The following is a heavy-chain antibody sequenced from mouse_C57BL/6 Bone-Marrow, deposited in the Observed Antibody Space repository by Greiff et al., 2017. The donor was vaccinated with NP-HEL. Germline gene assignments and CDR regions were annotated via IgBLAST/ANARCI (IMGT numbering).Heavy chain of an antibody. CDR2: ISSGGSYT. J-gene: IGHJ3*01. V-gene: IGHV5-6*01. CDR1: GFTFSSYG. Sequence: EVKVVESGGDLVKPGGSLKLSCAASGFTFSSYGMSWVRQTPDKRLEWVATISSGGSYTYYPDSVKGRFTISRDNAKNTLYLQMSSLKSEDTAMYYCARSHLGFAYWGQGTLVTVSA. CDR3: ARSHLGFAY.